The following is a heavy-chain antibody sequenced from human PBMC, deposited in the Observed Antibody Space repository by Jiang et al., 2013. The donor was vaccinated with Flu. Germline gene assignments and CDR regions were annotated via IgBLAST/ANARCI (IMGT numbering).Heavy chain of an antibody. CDR2: ISYSGRT. CDR1: GDSIRSSSYY. Sequence: SLTCSVSGDSIRSSSYYWGLDPPAPGKGLEWIGSISYSGRTYYNPSLKSRVTISVDTSKNQFSLKLSSVTAADTSVYYCARPQQLAQGPGDAFDIWGQGTMVTVSS. D-gene: IGHD1-1*01. V-gene: IGHV4-39*01. CDR3: ARPQQLAQGPGDAFDI. J-gene: IGHJ3*02.